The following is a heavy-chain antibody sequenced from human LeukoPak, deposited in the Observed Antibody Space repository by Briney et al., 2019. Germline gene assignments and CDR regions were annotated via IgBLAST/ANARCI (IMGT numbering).Heavy chain of an antibody. D-gene: IGHD1-26*01. CDR1: GSSISSYY. Sequence: SETLSLTCTVSGSSISSYYWSCIRQPPGKGLEWIAYIYYSGSTNYNPSLKSRVTISVDTSKNQFSLKLNSVTAADTAVYYCARGSGGSYFDYWGQGTLVTVSS. CDR3: ARGSGGSYFDY. V-gene: IGHV4-59*01. CDR2: IYYSGST. J-gene: IGHJ4*02.